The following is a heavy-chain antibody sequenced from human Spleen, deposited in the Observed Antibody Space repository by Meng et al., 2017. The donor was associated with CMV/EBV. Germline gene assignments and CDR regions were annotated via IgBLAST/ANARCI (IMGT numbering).Heavy chain of an antibody. V-gene: IGHV3-30-3*01. J-gene: IGHJ5*02. Sequence: GESLKISCAASGFTFSSYAMHWVRQAPGKGLEWVAVISYDGSNKYYADSVKGRFTISRDNSKNTLYLQMNSLRAEDTAVYYCARGRAGDYYGSGSYYFDPWGQGTLVTVSS. CDR1: GFTFSSYA. CDR3: ARGRAGDYYGSGSYYFDP. CDR2: ISYDGSNK. D-gene: IGHD3-10*01.